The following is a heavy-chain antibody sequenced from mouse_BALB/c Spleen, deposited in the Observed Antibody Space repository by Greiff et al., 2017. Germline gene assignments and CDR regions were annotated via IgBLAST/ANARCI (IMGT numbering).Heavy chain of an antibody. J-gene: IGHJ3*01. V-gene: IGHV1S126*01. Sequence: VQLQQSGPQLVRPGASVKISCKASGYSFTSYWMHWVKQRPGQGLEWIGMIDPSDSETRLNQKFKDKATLTVDKSSSTAYMQLSSPTSEDSAVYYCARADYGNPWFAYWGQGTLVTVSA. D-gene: IGHD2-1*01. CDR1: GYSFTSYW. CDR2: IDPSDSET. CDR3: ARADYGNPWFAY.